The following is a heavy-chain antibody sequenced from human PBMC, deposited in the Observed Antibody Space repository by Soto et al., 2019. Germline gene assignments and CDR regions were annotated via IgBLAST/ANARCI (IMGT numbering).Heavy chain of an antibody. CDR1: GYSFTSYW. CDR2: IYPGDSDT. CDR3: ATSNVDTAMVNYYYYGMDV. V-gene: IGHV5-51*01. D-gene: IGHD5-18*01. Sequence: PGESLKIXCKGSGYSFTSYWIGWVRQMPGKGLEWMGIIYPGDSDTRYSPSFQGQVTISADKSISTAYLQWSSLKASDTAMYYCATSNVDTAMVNYYYYGMDVWGQGTTVTVSS. J-gene: IGHJ6*02.